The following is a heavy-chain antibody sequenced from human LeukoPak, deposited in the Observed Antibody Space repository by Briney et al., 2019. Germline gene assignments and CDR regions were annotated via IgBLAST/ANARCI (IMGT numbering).Heavy chain of an antibody. V-gene: IGHV4-39*01. CDR1: GGSISSSSYY. J-gene: IGHJ4*02. CDR3: ASLRFLEWLLGSYYFDY. Sequence: SETLSLTCTVSGGSISSSSYYWGWIRQPPGKGLEWIGSIYYSGSTYYNPSLKSRVTISVDTSKNQFSLKLSSVTAADTAVYYCASLRFLEWLLGSYYFDYWGQGTLVTVSS. D-gene: IGHD3-3*01. CDR2: IYYSGST.